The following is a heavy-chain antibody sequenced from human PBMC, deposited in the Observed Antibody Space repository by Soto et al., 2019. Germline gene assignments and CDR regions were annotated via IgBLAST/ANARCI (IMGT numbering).Heavy chain of an antibody. J-gene: IGHJ3*02. CDR2: IYWDDDM. CDR1: GFSLSTSGVG. Sequence: QITLKETGPTLVNPTQTITLTCTFSGFSLSTSGVGVGWIRQPPGKALEWLAVIYWDDDMRYSPSLKSRLTITKDTSRNQVVLTMTNMDPVDTATYYCAHRRQAAATYIFDIWGQGTMVTVSS. V-gene: IGHV2-5*02. CDR3: AHRRQAAATYIFDI. D-gene: IGHD6-13*01.